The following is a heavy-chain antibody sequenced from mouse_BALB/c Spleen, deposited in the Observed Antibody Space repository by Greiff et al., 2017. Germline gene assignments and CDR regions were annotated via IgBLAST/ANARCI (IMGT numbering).Heavy chain of an antibody. D-gene: IGHD2-4*01. CDR2: IDPSDSYT. V-gene: IGHV1-69*02. CDR1: GYTFTSYW. Sequence: QVQLQQPGAELVKPGASVKLSCKASGYTFTSYWMHWVKQRPGQGLEWIGEIDPSDSYTNYNQKFKGKATLTVDKSSSTAYMQLSSLTSEDSAVFNCARGRDYEDYWGQGTTLTVSA. CDR3: ARGRDYEDY. J-gene: IGHJ2*01.